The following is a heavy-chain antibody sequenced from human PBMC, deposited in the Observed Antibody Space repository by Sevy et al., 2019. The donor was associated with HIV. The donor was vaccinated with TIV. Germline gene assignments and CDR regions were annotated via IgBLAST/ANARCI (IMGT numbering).Heavy chain of an antibody. CDR2: IRYDGSNK. Sequence: GGSLRLSCAASGFTFSSYGMHWVRQAPGKGLEWVAFIRYDGSNKYYADSVKGRFTISRDNSKNTMYLQMNSLRAEDTAVYYCAKDPYSSGWSSMDVWGQATMVTVSS. D-gene: IGHD6-19*01. CDR1: GFTFSSYG. J-gene: IGHJ6*02. V-gene: IGHV3-30*02. CDR3: AKDPYSSGWSSMDV.